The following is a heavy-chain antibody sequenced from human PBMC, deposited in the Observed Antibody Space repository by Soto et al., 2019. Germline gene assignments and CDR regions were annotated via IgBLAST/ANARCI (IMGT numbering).Heavy chain of an antibody. V-gene: IGHV1-2*02. CDR3: ARYAEDYYYGMDV. Sequence: ASLKVYWKGSGYTFTVDYMHWVRQDPGQGLEWMGWINPNSGDTNFAQKFHGRVTMTRDTSISTTYMELGRLTSDDTALYYCARYAEDYYYGMDVWGQGTTVTVSS. CDR2: INPNSGDT. D-gene: IGHD3-16*01. CDR1: GYTFTVDY. J-gene: IGHJ6*02.